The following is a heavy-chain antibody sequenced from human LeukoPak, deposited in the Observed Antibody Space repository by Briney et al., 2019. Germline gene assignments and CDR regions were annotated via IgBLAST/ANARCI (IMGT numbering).Heavy chain of an antibody. V-gene: IGHV1-18*01. CDR3: ARDDCGDTGCPSLEY. J-gene: IGHJ4*02. Sequence: ASVKVSCKASGYNFTTYGITWVRQAPGQGLEWMGWISAYNGNTNYAQKLQGRVTMTTDTSTSTAYLELRSLRSDDTAVYYCARDDCGDTGCPSLEYWGQGTLVTVSS. CDR2: ISAYNGNT. D-gene: IGHD2-21*01. CDR1: GYNFTTYG.